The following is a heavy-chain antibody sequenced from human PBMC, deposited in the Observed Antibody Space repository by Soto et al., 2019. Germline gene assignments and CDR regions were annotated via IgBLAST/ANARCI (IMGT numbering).Heavy chain of an antibody. Sequence: SETLSLTCTVSGGSISSYYWSWIRQPPGKGLEWIGYIYYSGSTNYNPSLKSRVTISVDTSKNQFSLKLSSVTAADTAVYYCARLGYDIVVVPAATAHYYYYMDVWGKGTTVTVSS. CDR2: IYYSGST. V-gene: IGHV4-59*08. J-gene: IGHJ6*03. D-gene: IGHD2-2*01. CDR1: GGSISSYY. CDR3: ARLGYDIVVVPAATAHYYYYMDV.